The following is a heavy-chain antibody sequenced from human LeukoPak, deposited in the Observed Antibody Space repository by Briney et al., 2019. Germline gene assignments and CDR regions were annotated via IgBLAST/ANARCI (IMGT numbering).Heavy chain of an antibody. CDR3: ARERDTALAPYFDY. V-gene: IGHV1-18*01. Sequence: ASVTVSCKASGYSFIRYAITWVRQAPGQGLEWIGWISTYNGNTNYAQSLQGRLTLTTDTSTNTAYMELRSPRSDDTAVYYCARERDTALAPYFDYWGQGTLVTVSS. CDR1: GYSFIRYA. D-gene: IGHD5-18*01. CDR2: ISTYNGNT. J-gene: IGHJ4*02.